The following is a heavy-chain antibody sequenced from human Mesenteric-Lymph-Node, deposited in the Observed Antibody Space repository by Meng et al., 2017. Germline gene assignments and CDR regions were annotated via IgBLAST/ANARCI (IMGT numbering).Heavy chain of an antibody. CDR1: GFTFSSYA. CDR2: ISGSGGST. J-gene: IGHJ6*02. V-gene: IGHV3-23*01. Sequence: GESLKISCAASGFTFSSYAMSWVRQAPGKGLEWVSAISGSGGSTYYADSVKGRFTISRDNSKNTLYLQMNSLRAEDTAVYYCASGSGSYYYYYGMDVWGQGTTVTVSS. D-gene: IGHD1-26*01. CDR3: ASGSGSYYYYYGMDV.